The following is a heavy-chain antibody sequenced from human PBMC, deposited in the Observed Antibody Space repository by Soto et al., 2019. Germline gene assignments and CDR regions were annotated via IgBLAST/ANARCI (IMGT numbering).Heavy chain of an antibody. V-gene: IGHV3-30*18. CDR1: RFSFSTYG. CDR2: ISYDGSNK. J-gene: IGHJ4*02. CDR3: AKVRGWFYSSGWYYLDY. Sequence: QVQLVESGGGVVQPGRSLRLSCAASRFSFSTYGMHWVRQAPGKGLEWVAVISYDGSNKYYADSVKGRFTISRDISKNTLYLQMNSLRAEDTAVYYCAKVRGWFYSSGWYYLDYWGQGTLVTVSS. D-gene: IGHD6-19*01.